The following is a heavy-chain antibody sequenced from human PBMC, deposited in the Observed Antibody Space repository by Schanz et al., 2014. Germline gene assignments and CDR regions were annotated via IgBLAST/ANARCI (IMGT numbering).Heavy chain of an antibody. J-gene: IGHJ6*02. CDR1: GFIFNDYY. D-gene: IGHD3-10*01. CDR2: ISRDGTTS. CDR3: CRSGSPIYYHGLDV. Sequence: VQLVESGGGLVKPGGSLRLSCAASGFIFNDYYMNWIRQAPGKGLEWLSYISRDGTTSYYADSVKGRFTISRDNAKNSLYLEMTSLRGEDTAVYYCCRSGSPIYYHGLDVWGQGTTVTVSS. V-gene: IGHV3-11*01.